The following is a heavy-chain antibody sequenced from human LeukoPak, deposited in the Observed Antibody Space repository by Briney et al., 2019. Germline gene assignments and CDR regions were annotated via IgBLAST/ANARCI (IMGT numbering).Heavy chain of an antibody. CDR2: ITPFNGNT. Sequence: GASVKVSCKASGYTFTGYYMHWVRQAPGQALEWMGWITPFNGNTNYAQKFQDRVTITRDRSMSTAYMELSSLRSEDTAMYYCASRWDGDYAAFDIWGQGTMVTVSS. V-gene: IGHV1-45*02. CDR3: ASRWDGDYAAFDI. D-gene: IGHD4-17*01. CDR1: GYTFTGYY. J-gene: IGHJ3*02.